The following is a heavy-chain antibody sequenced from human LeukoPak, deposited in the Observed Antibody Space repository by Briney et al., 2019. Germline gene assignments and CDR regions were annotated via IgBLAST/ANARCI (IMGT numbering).Heavy chain of an antibody. CDR3: AHTGSWSQIYFDY. D-gene: IGHD6-19*01. CDR2: LYWNAEK. Sequence: SGPTLVNPTQPLTLPCTFPGLSLSTSELAVGWIRQPPGKALEWLALLYWNAEKRYNQSLKSRLTITKDTSRNQVVLTMTNMDPVDTSTYSCAHTGSWSQIYFDYWGQGTRVTVSA. CDR1: GLSLSTSELA. J-gene: IGHJ4*02. V-gene: IGHV2-5*01.